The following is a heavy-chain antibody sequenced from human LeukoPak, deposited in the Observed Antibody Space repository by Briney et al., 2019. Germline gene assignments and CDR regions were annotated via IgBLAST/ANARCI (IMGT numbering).Heavy chain of an antibody. D-gene: IGHD4-11*01. V-gene: IGHV3-7*01. Sequence: GGSLRLSCEASGFTFSDHWLTWVRQAPGKGLDWVAHINQDGSERSYVDSVKGRFTISRDNAKNSLYLQMNSLRDEDTAVYYCARDYNYWGQGTLVTVSS. CDR1: GFTFSDHW. CDR3: ARDYNY. J-gene: IGHJ4*02. CDR2: INQDGSER.